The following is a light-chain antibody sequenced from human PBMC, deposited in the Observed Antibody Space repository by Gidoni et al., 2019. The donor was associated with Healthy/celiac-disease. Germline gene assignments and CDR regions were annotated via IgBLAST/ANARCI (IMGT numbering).Light chain of an antibody. V-gene: IGLV1-44*01. CDR1: SSNIGSNT. CDR2: SNN. J-gene: IGLJ1*01. CDR3: AAWDDSLNGLSYV. Sequence: QSVLTQPTSASGTPGQRVTISCSGSSSNIGSNTVNWYQQLPGTAPKLLIYSNNQRPSGVPDRFSGSKSGTSASLAISGLQSEDEADYYCAAWDDSLNGLSYVFGTGTKVTVL.